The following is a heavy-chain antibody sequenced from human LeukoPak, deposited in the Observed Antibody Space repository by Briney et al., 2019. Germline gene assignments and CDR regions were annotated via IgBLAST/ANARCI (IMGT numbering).Heavy chain of an antibody. CDR3: AGYCSSTSCYTHYYFDY. J-gene: IGHJ4*02. D-gene: IGHD2-2*02. CDR2: ISGSGGST. Sequence: GGSLRLSCAASGLTFSSYAMSWVRQAPGKGLEWVSAISGSGGSTYYADSVKGRFTIPRDNSKNTLYLQMNSLRAEDTAVYYCAGYCSSTSCYTHYYFDYWGQGTLVTVSS. CDR1: GLTFSSYA. V-gene: IGHV3-23*01.